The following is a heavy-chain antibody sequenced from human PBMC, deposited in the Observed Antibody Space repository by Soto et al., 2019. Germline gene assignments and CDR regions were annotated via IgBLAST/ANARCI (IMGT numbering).Heavy chain of an antibody. J-gene: IGHJ4*02. CDR3: ARDGGRHSGGIDY. Sequence: QVQLVQSGAEGKKPGSSVKVSCKASGGTFCSYSINWVRQAPGQGLEWMGEIIPIFGTANYAQKFQGRVTITADESTSTAYMELSSLRSEDTAVYYCARDGGRHSGGIDYWGQGTLVTVSS. CDR2: IIPIFGTA. V-gene: IGHV1-69*01. D-gene: IGHD1-26*01. CDR1: GGTFCSYS.